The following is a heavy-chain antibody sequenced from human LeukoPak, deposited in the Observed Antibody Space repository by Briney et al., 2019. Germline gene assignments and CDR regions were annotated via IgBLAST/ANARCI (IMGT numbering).Heavy chain of an antibody. CDR1: GFTVSSNY. Sequence: PGGSLRLSCAASGFTVSSNYMSWVRQAPGKGLEWVSVIYSGGSTYYADSVKGRFTISRDNSKSTLYIQMNSLRAEDTAVYYCARDGKGHFDYWGQGTLVTVSS. CDR3: ARDGKGHFDY. J-gene: IGHJ4*02. V-gene: IGHV3-53*01. CDR2: IYSGGST.